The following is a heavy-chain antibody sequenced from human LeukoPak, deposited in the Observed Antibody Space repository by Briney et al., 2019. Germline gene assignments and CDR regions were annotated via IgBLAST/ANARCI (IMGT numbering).Heavy chain of an antibody. CDR1: GGTFSSYA. V-gene: IGHV1-69*04. J-gene: IGHJ5*02. CDR2: IIPIFGIA. CDR3: ARHPPGGSSST. Sequence: ASVKVSCKASGGTFSSYAISWVRQAPGQGLEWMGRIIPIFGIANYAQKFQGRVTITADKSTSTAYMELSSLRSEDTAVYYCARHPPGGSSSTWGQGTLVTVSS. D-gene: IGHD1-26*01.